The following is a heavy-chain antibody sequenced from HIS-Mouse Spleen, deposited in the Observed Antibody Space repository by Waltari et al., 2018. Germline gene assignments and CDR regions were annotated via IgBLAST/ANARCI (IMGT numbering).Heavy chain of an antibody. Sequence: QLQLQESGPGLVKPSETLSLTCTVSGGSISSSSYYWGWIRQPPGKGLEWIGGLYSSGTTYYNPSLKSRVTISVDTSKNQFSLKLSSVTAADTAVYYCAREIPYSSSWYDWYFDLWGRGTLVTVSS. V-gene: IGHV4-39*07. CDR2: LYSSGTT. CDR3: AREIPYSSSWYDWYFDL. D-gene: IGHD6-13*01. J-gene: IGHJ2*01. CDR1: GGSISSSSYY.